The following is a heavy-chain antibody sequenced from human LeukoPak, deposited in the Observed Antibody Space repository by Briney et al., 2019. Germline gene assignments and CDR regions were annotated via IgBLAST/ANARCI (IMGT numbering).Heavy chain of an antibody. V-gene: IGHV3-23*01. J-gene: IGHJ4*02. D-gene: IGHD3-16*01. CDR2: MKGTGET. CDR3: ARASWVSSADAVR. Sequence: GGSLRLSCAASGLSFSSFAMSWVRQAPARGLEWLSSMKGTGETFYADSVRGRFTLSRDDSRDTVYLQLNNLRVEDTAVYYCARASWVSSADAVRWGQGTVVTVSS. CDR1: GLSFSSFA.